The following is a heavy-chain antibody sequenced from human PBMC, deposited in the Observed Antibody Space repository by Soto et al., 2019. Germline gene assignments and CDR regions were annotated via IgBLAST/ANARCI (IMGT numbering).Heavy chain of an antibody. CDR3: ARGVGSGTYYNQYSWFDP. Sequence: QVQLVQSGGEVKKPGASVKVSCKASGYTFTNYGISWVRQAPGQGLEWMGWINVYNGNTKYAQKVQGRVTMTTDTSTSTAYLELRSWRSDDTAVYYCARGVGSGTYYNQYSWFDPWGQGTLVTVSS. V-gene: IGHV1-18*01. J-gene: IGHJ5*02. CDR2: INVYNGNT. CDR1: GYTFTNYG. D-gene: IGHD3-10*01.